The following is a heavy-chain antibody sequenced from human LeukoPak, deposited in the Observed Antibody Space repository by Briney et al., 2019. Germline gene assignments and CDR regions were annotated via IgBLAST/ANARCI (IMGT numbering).Heavy chain of an antibody. CDR3: ARVVGATPPNGYYYYYMDV. D-gene: IGHD1-26*01. J-gene: IGHJ6*03. CDR1: GGSISSYY. Sequence: SETLSLTCTVSGGSISSYYWSWIRQPPGKGLEWLGYIYYSGSTNYNPSLKSRVTISVDTSKNQFSLKLSSVTAADTAVYYCARVVGATPPNGYYYYYMDVWGKGTTVSVSS. CDR2: IYYSGST. V-gene: IGHV4-59*01.